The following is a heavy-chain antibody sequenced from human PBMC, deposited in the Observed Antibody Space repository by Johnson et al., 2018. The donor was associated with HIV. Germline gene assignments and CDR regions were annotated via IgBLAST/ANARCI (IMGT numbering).Heavy chain of an antibody. CDR3: AKSRSGWYEDAFDI. V-gene: IGHV3-23*04. CDR1: GFTFDDYG. Sequence: VQLVDSGGGVVRPGGSLRLSCAASGFTFDDYGMSWVRKAPGKGLEWVSTISGSGGNTYYADSVKGRFTISRDNPKNTLYVQMNSLRAEDTAVYYCAKSRSGWYEDAFDIWGKGTMVTVSS. J-gene: IGHJ3*02. D-gene: IGHD6-19*01. CDR2: ISGSGGNT.